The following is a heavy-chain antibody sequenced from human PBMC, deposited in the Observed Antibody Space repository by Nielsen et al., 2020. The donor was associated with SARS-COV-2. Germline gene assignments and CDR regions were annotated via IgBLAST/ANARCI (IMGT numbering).Heavy chain of an antibody. CDR3: ARGAMDCSSTSCYNLGQHFDL. J-gene: IGHJ2*01. CDR2: INPSGSGP. D-gene: IGHD2-2*02. CDR1: GFTFSSTY. V-gene: IGHV3-74*01. Sequence: GESLKISCSASGFTFSSTYMDWVRQAPGQGRVWVSRINPSGSGPAYADSVKGRFAVSRDNAENTVVLQLHSLRAEDTAVYYCARGAMDCSSTSCYNLGQHFDLWGRGTLVTVSS.